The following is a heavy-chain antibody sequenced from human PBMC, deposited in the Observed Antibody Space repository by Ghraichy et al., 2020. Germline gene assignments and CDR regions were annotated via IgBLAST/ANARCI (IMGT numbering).Heavy chain of an antibody. CDR2: MYYSGST. D-gene: IGHD3-22*01. Sequence: SETLSLTCTVSGGSISSSSYYWGWIRQPPGKGLEWIGTMYYSGSTYYNPSLKSRVTISVDTSTNQFSLKLSSVTAADTAVDYCARRPPPYISGRGYNWGQGTLVTVSS. CDR1: GGSISSSSYY. CDR3: ARRPPPYISGRGYN. J-gene: IGHJ4*02. V-gene: IGHV4-39*01.